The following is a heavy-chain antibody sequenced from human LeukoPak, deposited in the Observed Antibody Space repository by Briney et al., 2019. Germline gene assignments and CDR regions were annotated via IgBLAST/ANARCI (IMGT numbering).Heavy chain of an antibody. CDR3: AKDKESSGHNYFDY. V-gene: IGHV3-9*01. J-gene: IGHJ4*02. CDR1: GFTFDDYA. Sequence: GRSLRLSCAASGFTFDDYAMHWVRQAPGKGLEWVSGISWNSGSIGYADSVKGRFTISRDNAKNSLYLQMNSLRAEDTALYYCAKDKESSGHNYFDYWGQGTLVTVSS. D-gene: IGHD2-15*01. CDR2: ISWNSGSI.